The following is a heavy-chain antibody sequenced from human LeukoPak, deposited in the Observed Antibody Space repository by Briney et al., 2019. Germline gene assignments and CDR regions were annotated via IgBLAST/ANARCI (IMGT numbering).Heavy chain of an antibody. Sequence: ASVKVTFKASGVTFIWYAIRGLRQAPGQGLEWMGGIIPIFGTANYAQKFQGRVTITADESTSTAYMELSSLRSEDTAVYYSARVHYDILAGGWGQGTLVTVSS. CDR2: IIPIFGTA. J-gene: IGHJ4*02. CDR1: GVTFIWYA. CDR3: ARVHYDILAGG. D-gene: IGHD3-9*01. V-gene: IGHV1-69*13.